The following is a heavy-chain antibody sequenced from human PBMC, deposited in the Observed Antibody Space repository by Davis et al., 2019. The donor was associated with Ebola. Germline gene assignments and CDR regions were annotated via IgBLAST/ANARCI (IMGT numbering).Heavy chain of an antibody. CDR3: AKNPSLYSGSFAGAFDI. CDR2: ISDDGSST. D-gene: IGHD1-26*01. Sequence: GESLKISCAASGFTFNDYWMHWVRQAPGKGLVWVSRISDDGSSTTYADSVKGRFTISRDNAKNSLYLQMNSLRAEDTALYYCAKNPSLYSGSFAGAFDIWGQGTMVTVSS. J-gene: IGHJ3*02. CDR1: GFTFNDYW. V-gene: IGHV3-74*01.